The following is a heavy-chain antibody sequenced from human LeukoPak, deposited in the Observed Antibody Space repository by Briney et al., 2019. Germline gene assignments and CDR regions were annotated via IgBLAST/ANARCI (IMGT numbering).Heavy chain of an antibody. CDR3: ARVSRSDSSGWLDQFDY. J-gene: IGHJ4*02. CDR2: IDYSGST. D-gene: IGHD6-19*01. CDR1: RGSIRITMYY. V-gene: IGHV4-39*06. Sequence: SETLSLTCTFSRGSIRITMYYWGWIRQPPGRGLEWIGSIDYSGSTYYNPSRKSRVTISVDTSKNQFTMQLSSVTGAETAVYSCARVSRSDSSGWLDQFDYWGQGTLVTVSS.